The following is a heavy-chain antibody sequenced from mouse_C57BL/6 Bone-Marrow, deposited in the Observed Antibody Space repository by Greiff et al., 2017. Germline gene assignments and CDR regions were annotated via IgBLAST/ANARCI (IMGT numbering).Heavy chain of an antibody. Sequence: VQLQQSGAELVRPGASVKLSCTASGFNIKDDYMHWVKQRPEQGLEWIGWIDPENGGTEYASKFQGKATRTADPSSNTASLQLSSLTSEDTAVYYCTTEEDYDERAYWGQGTLVTVSA. CDR2: IDPENGGT. D-gene: IGHD2-4*01. V-gene: IGHV14-4*01. CDR1: GFNIKDDY. J-gene: IGHJ3*01. CDR3: TTEEDYDERAY.